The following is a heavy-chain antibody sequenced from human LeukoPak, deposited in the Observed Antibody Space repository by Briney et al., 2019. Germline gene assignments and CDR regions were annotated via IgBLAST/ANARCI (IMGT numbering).Heavy chain of an antibody. CDR2: IYYSGST. Sequence: SETLSLTCTVSGVSISSSSYYWGWIRQPPGKGLEWIGSIYYSGSTYYNPSLKSRVTISVDTSKNQFSLKLSSVTPEDTAVYYCARGWDTAIRGYFDYWGQGTLVTVSS. J-gene: IGHJ4*02. D-gene: IGHD5-18*01. CDR3: ARGWDTAIRGYFDY. CDR1: GVSISSSSYY. V-gene: IGHV4-39*01.